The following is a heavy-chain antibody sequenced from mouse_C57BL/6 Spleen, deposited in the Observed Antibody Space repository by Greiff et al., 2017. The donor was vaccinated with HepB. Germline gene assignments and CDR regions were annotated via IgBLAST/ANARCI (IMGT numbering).Heavy chain of an antibody. CDR2: IRNKANGYTT. J-gene: IGHJ4*01. CDR3: ARYRTGTDAMDY. CDR1: GFTFTDYY. D-gene: IGHD4-1*01. V-gene: IGHV7-3*01. Sequence: EVQLVESGGGLVQPGGSLSLSCAASGFTFTDYYMSWVRQPPGKALEWLGFIRNKANGYTTEYSASVKGRFTISRDNSQSILYLQMNALRAEDSATYYCARYRTGTDAMDYWGQGTSVTVSS.